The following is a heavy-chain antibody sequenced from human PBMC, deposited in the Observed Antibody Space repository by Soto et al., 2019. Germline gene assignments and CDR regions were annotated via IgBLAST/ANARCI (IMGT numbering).Heavy chain of an antibody. V-gene: IGHV1-2*02. J-gene: IGHJ4*02. D-gene: IGHD1-26*01. CDR3: ARYTGSNSRFDS. CDR2: INPKSGYT. Sequence: QVQLVQSGAEVKKPGASVSVSCKASGYTFTGDYLHWVRQAPGQGLEWMAWINPKSGYTKSAQKFQARVTLTRDTSSSTAYMELRSLRSEDTAVYFCARYTGSNSRFDSWGQGTLVTVSS. CDR1: GYTFTGDY.